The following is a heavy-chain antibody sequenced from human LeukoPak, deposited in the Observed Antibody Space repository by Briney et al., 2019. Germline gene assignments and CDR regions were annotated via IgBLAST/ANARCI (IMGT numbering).Heavy chain of an antibody. D-gene: IGHD3-3*01. J-gene: IGHJ5*01. V-gene: IGHV4-59*01. CDR2: VYYSGST. Sequence: SETLSLTCTVSGGSISSYYWSWIRQPPGKGLEWIGYVYYSGSTNYNPSLKSRVTISVDTSKNQFFLKLSSVTAADTAVYYCARSRNTIFGVVIDSWGQGTLVTVSS. CDR1: GGSISSYY. CDR3: ARSRNTIFGVVIDS.